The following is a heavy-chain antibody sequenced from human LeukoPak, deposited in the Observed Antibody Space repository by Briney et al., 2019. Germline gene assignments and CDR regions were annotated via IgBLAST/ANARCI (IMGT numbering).Heavy chain of an antibody. CDR2: LAYDGSNE. J-gene: IGHJ5*02. CDR3: AKDVHPWSSGWEYFDQ. V-gene: IGHV3-30*18. CDR1: AFTFSSYC. D-gene: IGHD6-19*01. Sequence: GGSLRLSFASSAFTFSSYCLPWVRQAPGHGLECGGTLAYDGSNEYYADSVKGRFTISRDNFTNTLYLQMNSLRTEDTAVYFCAKDVHPWSSGWEYFDQWGLGTLVTVSS.